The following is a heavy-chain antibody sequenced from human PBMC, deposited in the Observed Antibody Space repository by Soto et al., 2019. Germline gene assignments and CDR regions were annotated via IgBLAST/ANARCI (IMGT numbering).Heavy chain of an antibody. CDR2: IYYSGST. CDR1: GGSISSYY. Sequence: SETLSLTCTVSGGSISSYYWSWIRQPPGKGLEWIGYIYYSGSTNYNPSLKSRVTISVDTSKNQFSLKLSSVTAADTAVYYCARSQGLGRYFDWLSPFDYWGQGTLVTVSS. V-gene: IGHV4-59*01. CDR3: ARSQGLGRYFDWLSPFDY. J-gene: IGHJ4*02. D-gene: IGHD3-9*01.